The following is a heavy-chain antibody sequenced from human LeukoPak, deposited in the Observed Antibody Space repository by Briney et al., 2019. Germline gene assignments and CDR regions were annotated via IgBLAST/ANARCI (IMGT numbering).Heavy chain of an antibody. CDR1: GGSIGSGDYY. CDR2: IYSSGST. CDR3: ARTPQYSSSSGLRYAFDI. J-gene: IGHJ3*02. V-gene: IGHV4-30-4*02. D-gene: IGHD6-6*01. Sequence: SETLSLTCTVSGGSIGSGDYYWSWIRQSPEKGLEWIGYIYSSGSTYYNPSLKSRVSMSLDTSKNQFSLRLSSVTAADTAVYYCARTPQYSSSSGLRYAFDIWGQGTMVTVSS.